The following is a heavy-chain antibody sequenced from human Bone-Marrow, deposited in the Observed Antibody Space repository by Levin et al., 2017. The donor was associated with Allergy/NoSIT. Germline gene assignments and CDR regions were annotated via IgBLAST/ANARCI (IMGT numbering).Heavy chain of an antibody. CDR2: INHSGST. D-gene: IGHD2-2*01. CDR1: GGSFSGYY. Sequence: SETLSLTCAVYGGSFSGYYWSWIRQPPGKGLEWIGEINHSGSTNYNPSLKSRVTISVDTSKNQFSLKLSSVTDADTAVYYCARGGPTGDIVVVPASFPDAFDIWGQGTMVTVSS. J-gene: IGHJ3*02. V-gene: IGHV4-34*01. CDR3: ARGGPTGDIVVVPASFPDAFDI.